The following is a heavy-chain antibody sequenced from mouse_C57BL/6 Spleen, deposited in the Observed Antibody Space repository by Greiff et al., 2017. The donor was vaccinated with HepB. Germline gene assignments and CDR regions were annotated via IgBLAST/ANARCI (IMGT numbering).Heavy chain of an antibody. CDR3: ARSDYYGSSMYFDV. CDR2: IHPNSGST. V-gene: IGHV1-64*01. CDR1: GYTFTSYW. D-gene: IGHD1-1*01. Sequence: QVHVKQSGAELVKPGASVKLSCKASGYTFTSYWMHWVKQRPGQGLEWIGMIHPNSGSTNYNEKFKSKATLTVDKSSSTAYMQLSSLTSEDSAVYYCARSDYYGSSMYFDVWGTGTTVTVSS. J-gene: IGHJ1*03.